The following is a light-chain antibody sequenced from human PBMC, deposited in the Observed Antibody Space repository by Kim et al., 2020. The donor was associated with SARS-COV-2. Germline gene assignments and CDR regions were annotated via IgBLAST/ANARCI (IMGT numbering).Light chain of an antibody. CDR1: QSLSSN. CDR2: GAS. V-gene: IGKV3-15*01. Sequence: EIVMTQSPATLSASPGERATLSCRASQSLSSNLAWYQQTPGQPPRLLIYGASTRATGIPARFSGSGSGTEFTLTISSLQSEDFAVYYCPQYHNWPPFTFGQGTKLEI. J-gene: IGKJ2*01. CDR3: PQYHNWPPFT.